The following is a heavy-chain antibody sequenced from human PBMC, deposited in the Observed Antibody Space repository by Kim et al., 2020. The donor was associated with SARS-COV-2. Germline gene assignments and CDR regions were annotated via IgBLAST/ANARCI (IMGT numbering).Heavy chain of an antibody. CDR2: ISYEGSKK. CDR1: GFNFNYYG. V-gene: IGHV3-30*18. J-gene: IGHJ4*01. D-gene: IGHD3-3*01. Sequence: GRSLRLSCVVSGFNFNYYGMHWVRQAPGKGLEWVAGISYEGSKKFYADSLMGRFTISRDSSKNTLYLQMDSLISEDTAVYYCAKRGGVFDFSSSSYIDY. CDR3: AKRGGVFDFSSSSYIDY.